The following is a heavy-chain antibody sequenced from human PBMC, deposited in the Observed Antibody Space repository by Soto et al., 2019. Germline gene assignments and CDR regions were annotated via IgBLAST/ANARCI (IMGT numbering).Heavy chain of an antibody. Sequence: SETLSLACAVYGGSFSGYYWSWIRQPPGKGLEWIGEINHSGSTNYNPSLKSRVTISVDTSKNQFSLKLSSVTAADTAVYYCARGAKIVLVSAATKRPYYYGMDVWGQGTTVTVSS. V-gene: IGHV4-34*01. CDR3: ARGAKIVLVSAATKRPYYYGMDV. CDR2: INHSGST. D-gene: IGHD2-2*01. CDR1: GGSFSGYY. J-gene: IGHJ6*02.